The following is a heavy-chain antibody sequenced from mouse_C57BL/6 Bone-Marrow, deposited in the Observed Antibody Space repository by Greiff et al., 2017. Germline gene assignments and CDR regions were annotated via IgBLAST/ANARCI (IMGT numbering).Heavy chain of an antibody. V-gene: IGHV1-64*01. Sequence: QVQLQQPGAELVKPGASVKLSCKASGYTFTSYWMHWVKQRPGQGLEWIGMIHPNSGSTNYNEKFKRKATLTVDKSSSTAYMQLCSLTSEDSAVYYCASIYGSPYYYARDYWGQGTSVTVSS. D-gene: IGHD1-1*01. J-gene: IGHJ4*01. CDR2: IHPNSGST. CDR1: GYTFTSYW. CDR3: ASIYGSPYYYARDY.